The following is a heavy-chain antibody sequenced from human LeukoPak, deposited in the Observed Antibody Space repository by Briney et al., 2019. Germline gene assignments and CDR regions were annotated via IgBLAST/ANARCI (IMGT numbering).Heavy chain of an antibody. CDR2: IAYDGNNK. Sequence: GALRLSCVASGFTFSKYDVHWVRQAPGKGLEWVAVIAYDGNNKIYADSVKGRFTISRDNSKNTLYLQMNSLRAEDTAVYYCARAAAETGAFRDNWFDPWGQGTLVTVSS. D-gene: IGHD6-19*01. J-gene: IGHJ5*02. V-gene: IGHV3-30-3*01. CDR3: ARAAAETGAFRDNWFDP. CDR1: GFTFSKYD.